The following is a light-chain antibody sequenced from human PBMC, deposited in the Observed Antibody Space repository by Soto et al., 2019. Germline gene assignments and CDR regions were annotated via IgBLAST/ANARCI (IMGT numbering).Light chain of an antibody. J-gene: IGKJ4*01. CDR3: QQYNHWPPLT. V-gene: IGKV3-15*01. CDR1: QSVSSN. CDR2: GAS. Sequence: EIVMTQSPATLSVSPGERATLSCRASQSVSSNLAWYQQKPGQAPRLLIYGASTRATGIPARFSGSGSGTQFTLTISSLQSEDSAVYSCQQYNHWPPLTFGGGTKVDIK.